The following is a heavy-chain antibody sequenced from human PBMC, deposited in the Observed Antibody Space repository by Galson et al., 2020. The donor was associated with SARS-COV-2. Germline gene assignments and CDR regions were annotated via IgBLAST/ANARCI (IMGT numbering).Heavy chain of an antibody. D-gene: IGHD3-22*01. V-gene: IGHV1-46*01. CDR1: GYTFTSYY. Sequence: ASVKVSCKASGYTFTSYYMHWVRQAPGQGLEWMGIINPSGGSTSYAQKFQGRVTMTRDTSTSTVYMELSSLRSEDTAVYYCARAPTYYYDSSGYTFDYWGQGTLVTVSS. CDR3: ARAPTYYYDSSGYTFDY. CDR2: INPSGGST. J-gene: IGHJ4*02.